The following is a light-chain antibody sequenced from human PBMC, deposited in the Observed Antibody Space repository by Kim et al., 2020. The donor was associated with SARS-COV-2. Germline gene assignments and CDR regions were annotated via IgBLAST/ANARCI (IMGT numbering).Light chain of an antibody. CDR1: QAISHY. CDR2: AAS. J-gene: IGKJ1*01. CDR3: QSYNSAPWT. V-gene: IGKV1-27*01. Sequence: ASVGDRVTIPCRASQAISHYLVWFQHKPGKAPKLLIYAASALHSGVPSRFSGSGAGTDFTLTISSLQPEDVATYYCQSYNSAPWTFGQGTKVDIK.